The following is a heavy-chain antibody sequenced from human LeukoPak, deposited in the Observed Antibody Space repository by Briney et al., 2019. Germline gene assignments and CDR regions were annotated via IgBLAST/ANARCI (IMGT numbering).Heavy chain of an antibody. Sequence: SETLSLTCTVSGGSISNYYWSWIRQPPGKGLEWIGYIYYSGSTKYNPSLKSRVTISVDTSKNQFSLRLSSVTAADTAVYYCARDSPEGHLDYWGQGTLVTVSS. CDR3: ARDSPEGHLDY. CDR1: GGSISNYY. CDR2: IYYSGST. V-gene: IGHV4-59*01. J-gene: IGHJ4*02.